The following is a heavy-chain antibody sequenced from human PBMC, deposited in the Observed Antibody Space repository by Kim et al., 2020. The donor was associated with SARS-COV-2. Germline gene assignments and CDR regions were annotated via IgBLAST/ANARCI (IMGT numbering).Heavy chain of an antibody. V-gene: IGHV1-18*01. CDR3: TTGLRGSDPDY. CDR2: ISGFNGHT. J-gene: IGHJ4*02. D-gene: IGHD1-26*01. Sequence: ASVKVSCKASGYTFMNHAITWVRQAPGQGFEWVGWISGFNGHTNYAQRLQGRVTMTTDTSSSTAYMELRSLRSDDTAVYYCTTGLRGSDPDYWGQGTL. CDR1: GYTFMNHA.